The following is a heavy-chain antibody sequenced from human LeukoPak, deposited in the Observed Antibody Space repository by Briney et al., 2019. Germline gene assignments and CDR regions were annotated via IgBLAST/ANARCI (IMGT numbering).Heavy chain of an antibody. CDR2: ISGSGGST. CDR3: AKEDRDYDFWSGYYISDYFDY. CDR1: GFTFSSYA. J-gene: IGHJ4*02. V-gene: IGHV3-23*01. D-gene: IGHD3-3*01. Sequence: GGSLRLSCAASGFTFSSYAMSWVRQAPGKGLEWVSAISGSGGSTYYADSAKGRFTISRDNSKNTLYLQMNSLRAEDTAVYYCAKEDRDYDFWSGYYISDYFDYWGQGTLVTVSS.